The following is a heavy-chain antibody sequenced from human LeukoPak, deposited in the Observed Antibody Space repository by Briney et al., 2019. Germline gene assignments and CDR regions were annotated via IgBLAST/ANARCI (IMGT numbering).Heavy chain of an antibody. CDR3: VKDLARGGGSCFDY. CDR2: ISGSGENT. Sequence: GGSLRLSCVVSGFTFSKYAMSWVRQAPGKGLEWVSAISGSGENTYYADSVKGRFTISRDNSKNTLNLQMNSLTAKDTAVYYCVKDLARGGGSCFDYWGQGTLVTVSS. D-gene: IGHD2-15*01. CDR1: GFTFSKYA. J-gene: IGHJ4*02. V-gene: IGHV3-23*01.